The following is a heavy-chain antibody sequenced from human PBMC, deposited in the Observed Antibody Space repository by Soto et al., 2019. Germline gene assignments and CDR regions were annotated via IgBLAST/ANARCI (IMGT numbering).Heavy chain of an antibody. CDR2: ISAYNGNT. Sequence: ASVKVSCKASGYTFTSYGISWVRQAPGQGLEWMGWISAYNGNTNYAQKLQGRVTMTTDTSTGTAYMELRSLRSDDTAVYYCARDRFYYDSSGYYPTGGYYYYYGMDVWGQGTTVTVSS. J-gene: IGHJ6*02. V-gene: IGHV1-18*01. CDR3: ARDRFYYDSSGYYPTGGYYYYYGMDV. CDR1: GYTFTSYG. D-gene: IGHD3-22*01.